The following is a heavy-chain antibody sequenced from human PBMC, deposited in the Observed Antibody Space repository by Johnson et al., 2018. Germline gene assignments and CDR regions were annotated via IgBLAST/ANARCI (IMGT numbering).Heavy chain of an antibody. V-gene: IGHV4-59*08. Sequence: QVQLQESGPRLVKPSEPLSLTCNVSGDSITNYYWTWIRQPPGQGLQWIGYVHYSGVTNCDPSLKSRVTISVNTSKNQFSPQLNSVTAPDTAVYFCARIKTASYYYYGMDVWGQGTTVTVS. CDR1: GDSITNYY. J-gene: IGHJ6*02. D-gene: IGHD5-18*01. CDR3: ARIKTASYYYYGMDV. CDR2: VHYSGVT.